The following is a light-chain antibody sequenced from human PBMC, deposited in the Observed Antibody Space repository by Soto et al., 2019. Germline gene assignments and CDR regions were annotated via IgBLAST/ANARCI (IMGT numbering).Light chain of an antibody. V-gene: IGKV1-5*01. CDR2: GVS. CDR1: QTIGIW. Sequence: DIQMTQSPSTLSASVGDRVTITCRASQTIGIWLAWYQQKPGKAPDLLIYGVSSVESGVPSRFSGIGSGTEFTLTINNLQPDDVATYYCQQYADYSWTFGQGTKVESK. CDR3: QQYADYSWT. J-gene: IGKJ1*01.